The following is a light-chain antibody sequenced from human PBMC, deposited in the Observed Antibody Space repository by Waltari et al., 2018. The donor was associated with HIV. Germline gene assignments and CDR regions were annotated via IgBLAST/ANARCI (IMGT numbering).Light chain of an antibody. CDR1: SPNIGRNY. Sequence: QSVLPQPPSASGTPGQRVTISCSGSSPNIGRNYVYWYQQLPGTAPKLLIYTNNQRPSGVPDRFSGSKSGTSASLAISGLRSEDEADYYCAAWDASLSVVFGGGTKLTVL. V-gene: IGLV1-47*01. CDR3: AAWDASLSVV. J-gene: IGLJ2*01. CDR2: TNN.